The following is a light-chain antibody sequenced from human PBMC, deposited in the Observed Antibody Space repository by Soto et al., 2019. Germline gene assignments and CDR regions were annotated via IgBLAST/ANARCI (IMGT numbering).Light chain of an antibody. J-gene: IGLJ1*01. CDR1: SSDVGSYNL. Sequence: QSALTQPASVSGSPGQSITISCTGTSSDVGSYNLVSWYQQHPGKAPKFMIYEVSKRPSGVSNRFSGSKSGNTASLTISGLQAEDEADYYCCSYAGSRTYVFGTGTKLTV. CDR3: CSYAGSRTYV. V-gene: IGLV2-23*02. CDR2: EVS.